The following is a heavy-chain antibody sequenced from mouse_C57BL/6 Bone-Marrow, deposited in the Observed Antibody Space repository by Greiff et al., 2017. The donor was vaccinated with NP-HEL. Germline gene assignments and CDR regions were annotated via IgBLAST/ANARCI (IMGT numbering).Heavy chain of an antibody. J-gene: IGHJ2*01. D-gene: IGHD1-1*01. CDR2: INPGSGGT. CDR1: GYAFTNYL. CDR3: ARFITTVVAPDY. Sequence: QVQLKESGAELVRPGTSVKVSCKASGYAFTNYLIEWVKQRPGQGLEWIGVINPGSGGTNYNEKFKGKATLTADKSSSTAYMQLSSLTSEDSAVYFCARFITTVVAPDYWGQGTTLTVSS. V-gene: IGHV1-54*01.